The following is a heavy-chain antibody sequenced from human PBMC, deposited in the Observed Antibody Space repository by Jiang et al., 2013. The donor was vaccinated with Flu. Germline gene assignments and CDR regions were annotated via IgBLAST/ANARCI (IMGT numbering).Heavy chain of an antibody. J-gene: IGHJ4*01. CDR1: NYTFTSYG. CDR3: ARDRSLGYGRSPDFDY. D-gene: IGHD5-18*01. Sequence: GAEVKKPGASVKVSCKASNYTFTSYGISWVRQAPGQGLEWMGWISGYNGDTNYAQKFQGRVTVTTDTSTSTVYMEMRSLRSDDTAVYYCARDRSLGYGRSPDFDYWGRRNPWSPSPQ. V-gene: IGHV1-18*01. CDR2: ISGYNGDT.